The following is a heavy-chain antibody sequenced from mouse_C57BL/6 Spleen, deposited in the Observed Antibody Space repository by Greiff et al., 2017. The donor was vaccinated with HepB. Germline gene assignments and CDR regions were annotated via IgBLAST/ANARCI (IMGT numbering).Heavy chain of an antibody. CDR2: IDPEDGET. CDR3: ARSRSTMTPYWYFDV. V-gene: IGHV14-2*01. CDR1: GFNIKDYY. Sequence: EVQLVESGAELVKPGASVKLSCTASGFNIKDYYMHWVKQRTEQGLEWIGRIDPEDGETKYAPKFQGKATITADTSSNTAYLQLSSLTSEDTAVDYCARSRSTMTPYWYFDVWGTGTTVTVSS. D-gene: IGHD2-4*01. J-gene: IGHJ1*03.